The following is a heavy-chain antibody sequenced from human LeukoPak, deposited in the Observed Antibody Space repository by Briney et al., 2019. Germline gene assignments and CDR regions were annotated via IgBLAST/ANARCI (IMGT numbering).Heavy chain of an antibody. D-gene: IGHD4-17*01. CDR3: ARAPGDYASYYYYYCMDV. Sequence: SQTLSLTCAISGDSVSSNSAAWNWIRQSPSRGLEWLGRTYYRSKWYNDYAVSVKSRITINPDTSKNQFSLQLNSVTPEDTAVYYCARAPGDYASYYYYYCMDVWGKGTTVTVSS. CDR2: TYYRSKWYN. CDR1: GDSVSSNSAA. J-gene: IGHJ6*03. V-gene: IGHV6-1*01.